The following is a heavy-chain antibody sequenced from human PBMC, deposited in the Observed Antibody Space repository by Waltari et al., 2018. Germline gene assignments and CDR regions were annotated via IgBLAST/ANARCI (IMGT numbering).Heavy chain of an antibody. V-gene: IGHV3-30-3*01. J-gene: IGHJ4*02. CDR3: ARDGPLQRQSWYSFDY. Sequence: QVQLVESGGGVVHPGRSLSTSCEASGFPLSSPLMPWVCQAPGKGLEGVAGSTFDGSNEYYLDAVRGRFTISREDSKGTVNLQMNSLRPEDTAVYYCARDGPLQRQSWYSFDYWGQGSLVTVSS. CDR1: GFPLSSPL. CDR2: STFDGSNE. D-gene: IGHD2-8*01.